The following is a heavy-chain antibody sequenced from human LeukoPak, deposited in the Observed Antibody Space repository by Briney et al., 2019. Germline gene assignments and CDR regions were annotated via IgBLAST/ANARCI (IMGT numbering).Heavy chain of an antibody. CDR2: ISYDGSNK. V-gene: IGHV3-30*18. CDR3: AKVKLLWFGELSYFDY. CDR1: GFTFSNYG. Sequence: GGSLRLSCAASGFTFSNYGMHWVRQAPGKGLEWVAAISYDGSNKYYADSVKGRFTISRDNSKNTLYLQMNSLGAEDTAVYYCAKVKLLWFGELSYFDYWGQGTLVTVSS. J-gene: IGHJ4*02. D-gene: IGHD3-10*01.